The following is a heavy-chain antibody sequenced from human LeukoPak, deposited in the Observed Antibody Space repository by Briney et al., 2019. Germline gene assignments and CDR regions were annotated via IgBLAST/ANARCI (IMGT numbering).Heavy chain of an antibody. Sequence: PSETLSLTCAVYGGSFSGYYWSWIRQPPRKGLEWIGEINHSGSTNYNPSLKSRVTISVDTSKNQFSLKLSSVTAADTAVYYCAREGYAPYNWFDPWGQGTLVTVSS. CDR3: AREGYAPYNWFDP. CDR2: INHSGST. J-gene: IGHJ5*02. V-gene: IGHV4-34*01. CDR1: GGSFSGYY. D-gene: IGHD3-16*01.